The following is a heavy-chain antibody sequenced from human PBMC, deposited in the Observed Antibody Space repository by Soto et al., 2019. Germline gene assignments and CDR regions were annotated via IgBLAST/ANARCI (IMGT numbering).Heavy chain of an antibody. CDR3: ARHLYYDILTGPMGVFDY. CDR1: GYSFTSYW. CDR2: IDPSDSYT. D-gene: IGHD3-9*01. Sequence: GESLKISCKGSGYSFTSYWISWVRQMPGKGLEWMGRIDPSDSYTNYSPSFQGHVTISADKSISTAYLQWSSLKASDTAMYYCARHLYYDILTGPMGVFDYWGQGTLVTVSS. J-gene: IGHJ4*02. V-gene: IGHV5-10-1*01.